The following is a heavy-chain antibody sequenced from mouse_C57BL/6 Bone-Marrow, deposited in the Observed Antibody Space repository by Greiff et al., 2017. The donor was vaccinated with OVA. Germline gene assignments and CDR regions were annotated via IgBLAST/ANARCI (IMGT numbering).Heavy chain of an antibody. CDR3: ARGEGLRRRAWFAY. V-gene: IGHV1-54*01. CDR1: GYAFTNYL. D-gene: IGHD2-4*01. Sequence: QVQLKQSGAELVRPGTSVKVSCKASGYAFTNYLIEWVKQRPGQGLEWIGVINPGSGGTNYNEKFKGKATLTADKSSSTAYMHLSSLTSEDSAVYFCARGEGLRRRAWFAYWGQGTLVTVSA. J-gene: IGHJ3*01. CDR2: INPGSGGT.